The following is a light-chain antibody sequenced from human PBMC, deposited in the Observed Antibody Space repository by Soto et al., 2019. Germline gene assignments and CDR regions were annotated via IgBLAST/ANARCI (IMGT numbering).Light chain of an antibody. Sequence: DIVLTQSPATVSLSPGESVTLSCRASETFCSGCLAWYQQKPGQSPRLLIYGASSRATGIPDRFSGSGSGTDFTLTISRLEPEDFAVYYCQHYGTTPWTFGPGTKVGIK. CDR2: GAS. CDR3: QHYGTTPWT. V-gene: IGKV3-20*01. J-gene: IGKJ1*01. CDR1: ETFCSGC.